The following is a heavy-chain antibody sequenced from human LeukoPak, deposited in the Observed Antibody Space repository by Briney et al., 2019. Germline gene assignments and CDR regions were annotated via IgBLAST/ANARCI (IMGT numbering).Heavy chain of an antibody. CDR1: GYTFTSYY. CDR3: ARALSGEEVDY. J-gene: IGHJ4*02. CDR2: INPSGGTT. Sequence: ASVKVPCKASGYTFTSYYMHWVRQAPGQGLEWMGIINPSGGTTTYAQKFQGRVTMTRDSSTSTVYMELSSLRSEDTAVYYCARALSGEEVDYWGQGTLVTVSS. V-gene: IGHV1-46*01. D-gene: IGHD7-27*01.